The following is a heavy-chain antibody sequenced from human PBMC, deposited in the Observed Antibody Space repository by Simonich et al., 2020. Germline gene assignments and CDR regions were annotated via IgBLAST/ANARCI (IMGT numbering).Heavy chain of an antibody. Sequence: QVQLVQSGAEVKKPGASVKVSCKASGYTFTGYYMHWVRQAPGQGLGWVGGINPNSGGKNYAQKFQGRVTMTRDTSISTAYMELSRLRSDDTAVYYCARDRAARYYYYYYMDVWGKGTTVTVSS. CDR1: GYTFTGYY. D-gene: IGHD6-6*01. CDR3: ARDRAARYYYYYYMDV. J-gene: IGHJ6*03. V-gene: IGHV1-2*02. CDR2: INPNSGGK.